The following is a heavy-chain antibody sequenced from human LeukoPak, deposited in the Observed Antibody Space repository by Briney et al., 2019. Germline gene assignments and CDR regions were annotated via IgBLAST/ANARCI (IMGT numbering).Heavy chain of an antibody. Sequence: GGSLRLSCEASGFIFSSYAMNWVRQAPGKGLEWVSSITTRGGDSFYAYSVKGRFTISRDNAKNTVYLEMNSLSVEDTATYYCIRDFRSADLWGQGTLVTVTS. CDR2: ITTRGGDS. CDR3: IRDFRSADL. V-gene: IGHV3-21*01. CDR1: GFIFSSYA. J-gene: IGHJ5*02.